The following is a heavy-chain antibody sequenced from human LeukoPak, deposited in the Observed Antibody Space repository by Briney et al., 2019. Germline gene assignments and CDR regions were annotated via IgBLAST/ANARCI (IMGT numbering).Heavy chain of an antibody. CDR3: ARGGYYGSGSFPDY. CDR2: IRNSGFST. CDR1: GFTFSSYA. D-gene: IGHD3-10*01. Sequence: GGSLRLSCVASGFTFSSYAMSWVRQAPGKGLEWVSSIRNSGFSTYYADSVKGRFTISRDNSKNTLYLQMNSLRAEDTAVYYCARGGYYGSGSFPDYWGQGTLVTVSS. V-gene: IGHV3-23*01. J-gene: IGHJ4*02.